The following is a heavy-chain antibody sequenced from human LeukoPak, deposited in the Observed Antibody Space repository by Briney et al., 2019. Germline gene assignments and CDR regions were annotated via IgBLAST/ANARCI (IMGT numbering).Heavy chain of an antibody. Sequence: GSLRLSCATSGFTFNSYGLHWVRQAPGKGLEWMAVISYDGSNKYYADSVKGRFTISRDNSKNTLYLQMNSLRAEDTAVYYCARDDLDDYGDYNPDYWGQGTLVTVSS. CDR1: GFTFNSYG. CDR3: ARDDLDDYGDYNPDY. J-gene: IGHJ4*02. CDR2: ISYDGSNK. V-gene: IGHV3-30-3*01. D-gene: IGHD4-17*01.